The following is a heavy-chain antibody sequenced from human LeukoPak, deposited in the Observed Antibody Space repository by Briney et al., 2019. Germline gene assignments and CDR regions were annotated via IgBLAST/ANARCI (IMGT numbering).Heavy chain of an antibody. CDR1: GGSISSSNW. CDR3: ARDFLGYGSGSYFLDY. D-gene: IGHD3-10*01. Sequence: SETLSLTCAVPGGSISSSNWWSWVRQPPGKGLEWIGEIYHSGNTNYNPSLNSRVTISVDKSKNQFSLKLNSVTAADTAVYYCARDFLGYGSGSYFLDYWGQGTLVTVSS. V-gene: IGHV4-4*02. CDR2: IYHSGNT. J-gene: IGHJ4*02.